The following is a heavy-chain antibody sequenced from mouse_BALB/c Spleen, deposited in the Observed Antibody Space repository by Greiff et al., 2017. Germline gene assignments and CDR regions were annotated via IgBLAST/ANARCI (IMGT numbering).Heavy chain of an antibody. J-gene: IGHJ2*01. CDR3: TRDHYDYVDY. CDR2: ISDGGSYT. CDR1: GFTFSDYY. D-gene: IGHD2-4*01. V-gene: IGHV5-4*02. Sequence: EVQGVESGGGLVKPGGSLKLSCAASGFTFSDYYMYWVRQTPEKRLEWVATISDGGSYTYYPDSVKGRFTISRDNAKNTLYLQMSSLKSEDTAMYYCTRDHYDYVDYWGQGTTLTVSS.